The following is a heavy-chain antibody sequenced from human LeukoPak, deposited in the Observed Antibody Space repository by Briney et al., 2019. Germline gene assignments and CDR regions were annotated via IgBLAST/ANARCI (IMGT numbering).Heavy chain of an antibody. D-gene: IGHD3-10*01. Sequence: GASVKVSCKASGYTFTDYYMHWVRQAPGQGLEWMGWINPNSGGTNYAQKFQGRVTMTRDTSISTAYMELSRLRSDDTAVYYCARGGLDRYYGSGSYRKNWFDPWGKGTLVTVSS. V-gene: IGHV1-2*02. CDR3: ARGGLDRYYGSGSYRKNWFDP. CDR1: GYTFTDYY. J-gene: IGHJ5*02. CDR2: INPNSGGT.